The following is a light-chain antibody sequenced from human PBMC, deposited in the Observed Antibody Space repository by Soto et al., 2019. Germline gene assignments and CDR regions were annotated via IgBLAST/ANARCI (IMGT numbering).Light chain of an antibody. CDR1: QGIRDD. Sequence: DIQITQSTSTLSGSVGDRFTIAFRASQGIRDDLGWYQQKPGKAPKLLIYAASSLQSWVPSRFTGSGSGTDFTLTISSLQPEDFATYYCQQSYTSWWTFGQGTKVDIK. V-gene: IGKV1-39*01. CDR2: AAS. CDR3: QQSYTSWWT. J-gene: IGKJ1*01.